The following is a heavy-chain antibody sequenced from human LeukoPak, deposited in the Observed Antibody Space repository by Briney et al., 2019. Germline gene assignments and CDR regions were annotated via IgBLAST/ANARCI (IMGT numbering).Heavy chain of an antibody. Sequence: GASVKVSCKASGGTFSSYAISWVRQAPGQGREWMGGIIPIFGTANYAQKFQGRVTITADKSTSTAYMELSSLRSEDTAVYYCSLVRLGELSLYQPFDYWGQGTLVTVSS. CDR3: SLVRLGELSLYQPFDY. CDR2: IIPIFGTA. CDR1: GGTFSSYA. V-gene: IGHV1-69*06. J-gene: IGHJ4*02. D-gene: IGHD3-16*02.